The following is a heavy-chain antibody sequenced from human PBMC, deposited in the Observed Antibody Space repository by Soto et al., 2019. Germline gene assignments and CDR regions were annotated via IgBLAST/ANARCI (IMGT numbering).Heavy chain of an antibody. CDR3: ARGSFTIFGLVQKYGMEV. Sequence: PSETLSLTCTVSGGSISSGGYYWSWIRQHPGKGLEWIGYIYYSGSTYYNPSLKSRVTISVDTSKNQFSLKLSSVTAADTAVYYCARGSFTIFGLVQKYGMEVWGQGTRVTVS. CDR1: GGSISSGGYY. J-gene: IGHJ6*02. V-gene: IGHV4-31*02. CDR2: IYYSGST. D-gene: IGHD3-3*01.